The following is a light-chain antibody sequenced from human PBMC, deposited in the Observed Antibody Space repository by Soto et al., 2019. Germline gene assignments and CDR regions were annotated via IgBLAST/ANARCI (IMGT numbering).Light chain of an antibody. CDR2: LGS. CDR3: MQALQTPLT. CDR1: QSLLHSNGYNY. V-gene: IGKV2-28*01. J-gene: IGKJ4*01. Sequence: DIVMTQSPLSLPVTPGEPASISCRSSQSLLHSNGYNYLDWYLQKPGQSPQLLIYLGSNRASGVPDRFSGSGSCTDFTLKISRVEAEDVGVYYWMQALQTPLTFGGGTKVEIK.